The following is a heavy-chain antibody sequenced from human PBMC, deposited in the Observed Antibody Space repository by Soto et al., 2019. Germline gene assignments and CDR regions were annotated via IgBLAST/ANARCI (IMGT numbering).Heavy chain of an antibody. Sequence: VQLVESAGGLVQPGGSLRLSCAASGIIVSTIYMSWVRQAPGKGLEWVSTIYADGRTYYADSVKGRFTMSRDDVKNTLFLQMNSLRVEDTAVEDWARYIYHCGQGALVTVAS. CDR2: IYADGRT. D-gene: IGHD3-9*01. CDR3: ARYIYH. CDR1: GIIVSTIY. J-gene: IGHJ5*02. V-gene: IGHV3-66*01.